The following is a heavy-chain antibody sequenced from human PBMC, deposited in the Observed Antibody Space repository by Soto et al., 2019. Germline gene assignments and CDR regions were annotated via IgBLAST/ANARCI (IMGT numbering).Heavy chain of an antibody. Sequence: QVQLVQSGAEVKKPGASVTVSCKASGYPFIRYDINWERQATGQGIEWMGWVNPNSGNTGYAQKFQGRVNMTRNTSISTAYIELSRLRSEDTAVYYCAGNLIYCYNPRGFDYWGQGTLVTVSS. CDR2: VNPNSGNT. V-gene: IGHV1-8*01. J-gene: IGHJ4*02. CDR1: GYPFIRYD. D-gene: IGHD2-21*01. CDR3: AGNLIYCYNPRGFDY.